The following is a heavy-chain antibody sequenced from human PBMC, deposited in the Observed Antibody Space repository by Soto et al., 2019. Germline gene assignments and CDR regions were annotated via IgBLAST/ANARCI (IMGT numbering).Heavy chain of an antibody. Sequence: LRLSCAASGFIFSSYAMSWVRQAPGKGLEWVSVISGSGFSTYYADSVKGRFTISRDNSKNTLYLQMNSQRAEDTAVYYCAKVTGGWKDYWGQGTLVTVSS. CDR1: GFIFSSYA. CDR3: AKVTGGWKDY. J-gene: IGHJ4*02. V-gene: IGHV3-23*01. CDR2: ISGSGFST. D-gene: IGHD1-1*01.